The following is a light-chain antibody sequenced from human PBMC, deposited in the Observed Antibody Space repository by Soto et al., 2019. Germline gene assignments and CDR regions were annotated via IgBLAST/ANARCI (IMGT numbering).Light chain of an antibody. CDR1: QSVSSY. CDR3: QQYSTWPPSYT. J-gene: IGKJ2*01. Sequence: EIVMTQSPATLSVSPGGRATLSCRASQSVSSYLAWYQQRPGQPPRLLIYRASTRATGVPARFSGSGSGTEFSLTISSLQSEDFALYYCQQYSTWPPSYTFGQGTKLEI. CDR2: RAS. V-gene: IGKV3-15*01.